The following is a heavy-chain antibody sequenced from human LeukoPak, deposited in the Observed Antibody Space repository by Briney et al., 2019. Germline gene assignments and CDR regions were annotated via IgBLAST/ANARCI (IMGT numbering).Heavy chain of an antibody. CDR3: SRGTPRDGYEY. D-gene: IGHD5-24*01. J-gene: IGHJ4*02. CDR1: GFTFSSYA. V-gene: IGHV3-23*01. Sequence: QTGGSLRLSCAASGFTFSSYAMSWVRQAPGKGLEWVSAISGSGGPTYYADSVKGRFTISTENSKNTLYLQVSSLRAEDTAVYYCSRGTPRDGYEYWGQGTLVTVSS. CDR2: ISGSGGPT.